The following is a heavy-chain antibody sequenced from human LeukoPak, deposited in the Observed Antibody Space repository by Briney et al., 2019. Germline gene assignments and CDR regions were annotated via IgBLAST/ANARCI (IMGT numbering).Heavy chain of an antibody. D-gene: IGHD3-16*02. CDR2: VHINGNT. V-gene: IGHV4-4*02. CDR3: AREGGPYRPLDY. Sequence: SETLSLTCGVSGGPVTSTNWWTWIRQPPGTGLEWIGEVHINGNTNYNPALYGRVTMSVDTSDNHVSLKLTSLTAADTAVYFCAREGGPYRPLDYSGQGTLVTVTS. CDR1: GGPVTSTNW. J-gene: IGHJ4*02.